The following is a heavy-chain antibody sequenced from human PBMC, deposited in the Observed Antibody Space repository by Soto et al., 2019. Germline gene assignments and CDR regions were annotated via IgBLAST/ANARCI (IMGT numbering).Heavy chain of an antibody. V-gene: IGHV3-33*01. J-gene: IGHJ4*02. D-gene: IGHD3-3*01. CDR2: IWYDGSNK. Sequence: GGSLRLSCAASGFTFSSYGMHWVRQAPGKGLEWVAVIWYDGSNKYYADSVKGRFTISRDNSKNTLYLQMNSLRAEDTAVYYCARDFSPGYDFWIDYWGQGTLVTVSS. CDR3: ARDFSPGYDFWIDY. CDR1: GFTFSSYG.